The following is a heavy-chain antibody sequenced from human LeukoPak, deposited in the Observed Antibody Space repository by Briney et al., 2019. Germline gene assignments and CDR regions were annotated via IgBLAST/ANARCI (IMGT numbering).Heavy chain of an antibody. CDR1: GYTFTGNY. Sequence: ASVKASCKASGYTFTGNYMHWVRQAPGQGLEWMGWINPNSGGTNYAQKFQGRVTMTRDTSISTAYMELSRLRSDDTAVYYCARGLWLESKPDYWGQGTLVTVSS. CDR2: INPNSGGT. CDR3: ARGLWLESKPDY. V-gene: IGHV1-2*02. J-gene: IGHJ4*02. D-gene: IGHD6-19*01.